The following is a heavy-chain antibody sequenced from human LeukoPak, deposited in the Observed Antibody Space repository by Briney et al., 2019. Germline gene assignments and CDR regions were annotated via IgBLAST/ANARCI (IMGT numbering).Heavy chain of an antibody. V-gene: IGHV3-30*03. CDR2: ISYDGSNK. CDR1: GFTFSSYG. CDR3: AIIAAAGDLDY. D-gene: IGHD6-13*01. J-gene: IGHJ4*02. Sequence: GGSLRLSCAASGFTFSSYGMHWVRQAPGKGLEWVAVISYDGSNKYYADSVKGRFTISRDNPKNTLYLQMNSLRAEDTAVYYCAIIAAAGDLDYWGQGTLVTVSS.